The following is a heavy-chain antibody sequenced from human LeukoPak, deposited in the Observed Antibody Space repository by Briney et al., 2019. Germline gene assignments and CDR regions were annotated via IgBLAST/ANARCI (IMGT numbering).Heavy chain of an antibody. V-gene: IGHV4-31*03. CDR3: ARAGGCSTSCYNWFDP. D-gene: IGHD2-2*01. CDR1: GGSISSGGYY. Sequence: SQTLSLTCTVSGGSISSGGYYWSWIRQHPGKGLEWIGYIYYSGTTYYKPSLKSRVTISVDTSKNQCSLKLSSVTAADTAVYYCARAGGCSTSCYNWFDPWGQGTLVTVSS. CDR2: IYYSGTT. J-gene: IGHJ5*02.